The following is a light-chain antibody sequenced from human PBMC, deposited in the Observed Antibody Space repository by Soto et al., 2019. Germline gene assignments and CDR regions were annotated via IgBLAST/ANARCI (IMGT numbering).Light chain of an antibody. Sequence: EILLTQSPDTLSSYPGERATLSCRASQSVTTYLAWYQQKPGQAPRLLIYDVSNRATGIPARFSGSGSGTDFTLTISSLEPEDVAIYYCQQRSNWPWTFGQGTKV. CDR2: DVS. CDR3: QQRSNWPWT. J-gene: IGKJ1*01. V-gene: IGKV3-11*01. CDR1: QSVTTY.